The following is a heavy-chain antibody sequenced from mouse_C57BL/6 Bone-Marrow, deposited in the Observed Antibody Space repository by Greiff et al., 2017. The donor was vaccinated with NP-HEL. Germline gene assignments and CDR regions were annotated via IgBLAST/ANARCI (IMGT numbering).Heavy chain of an antibody. CDR1: GYTFTSYG. J-gene: IGHJ2*01. CDR2: IYPRSGNT. V-gene: IGHV1-81*01. Sequence: VQLQQSGAELARPGASVKLSCKASGYTFTSYGISWVKQRTGQGLEWIGEIYPRSGNTYYNEKFKGKATLTADTSSNTAYLQLSSLTSEDAAVYYCARSGITTVGYYFDYWGQGTTLTVSS. D-gene: IGHD1-1*01. CDR3: ARSGITTVGYYFDY.